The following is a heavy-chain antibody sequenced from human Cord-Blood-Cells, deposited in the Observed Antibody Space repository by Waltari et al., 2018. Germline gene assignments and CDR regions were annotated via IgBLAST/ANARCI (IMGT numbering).Heavy chain of an antibody. Sequence: QVQLQESGPGLVKPSETLSLTCTVSGGSISSYYWSWIRQPPGKGLEWIGYIYYRGSTNYNPSLKSRGTMSVDTSKNQFSLKRSSGTAADTAVYYCARDIQLGMGFDLWGRGTLVTVSS. CDR3: ARDIQLGMGFDL. CDR2: IYYRGST. J-gene: IGHJ2*01. CDR1: GGSISSYY. V-gene: IGHV4-59*01. D-gene: IGHD1-1*01.